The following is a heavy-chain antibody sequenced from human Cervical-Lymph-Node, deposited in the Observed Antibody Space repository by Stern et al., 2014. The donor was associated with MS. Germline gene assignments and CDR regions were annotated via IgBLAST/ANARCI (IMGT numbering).Heavy chain of an antibody. J-gene: IGHJ4*02. CDR3: GKDLHYRSADS. CDR1: GFTFSNFA. Sequence: VQLVQSGGGLVQPGGSLRLSCAGSGFTFSNFAMTWIRLAPGKGLEWVSGSGTDGGTHYAESVKGRFSISRDNSRSTLYLQMEGLRAEDTAVYYCGKDLHYRSADSWGQGTLVTVSS. CDR2: SGTDGGT. V-gene: IGHV3-23*04. D-gene: IGHD1-14*01.